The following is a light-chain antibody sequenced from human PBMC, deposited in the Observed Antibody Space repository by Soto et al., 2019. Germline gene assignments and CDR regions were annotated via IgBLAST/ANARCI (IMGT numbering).Light chain of an antibody. CDR1: QSISSY. CDR3: QQSYSTPR. J-gene: IGKJ1*01. CDR2: AAS. V-gene: IGKV1-39*01. Sequence: DIQMTQSPCSLSASVGDRVTITCRASQSISSYLNWYQQKPGKAPKLLIYAASSLQSGVPSRFSGSGSGTDFTLTISSLQPEDFATYYCQQSYSTPRFGQGTK.